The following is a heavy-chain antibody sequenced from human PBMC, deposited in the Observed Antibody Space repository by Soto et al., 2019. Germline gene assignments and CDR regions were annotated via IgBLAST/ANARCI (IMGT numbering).Heavy chain of an antibody. V-gene: IGHV3-23*01. J-gene: IGHJ4*02. CDR1: GFPFSSYA. D-gene: IGHD6-6*01. Sequence: GGSLRLSCAASGFPFSSYAMSWVRHAPDKGLEWVSAIDFTGAGTYYADSVKGRFTISRDNSKNTLYLQMSSLRAEDTAVYFCARSFSSSSFYFDYWGQGTLVTVSS. CDR3: ARSFSSSSFYFDY. CDR2: IDFTGAGT.